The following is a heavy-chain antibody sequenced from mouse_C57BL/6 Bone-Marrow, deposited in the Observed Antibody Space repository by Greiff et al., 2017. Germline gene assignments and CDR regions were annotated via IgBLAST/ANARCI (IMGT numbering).Heavy chain of an antibody. CDR1: GFTFSSYA. V-gene: IGHV5-4*01. CDR2: ISDGGSYT. J-gene: IGHJ3*01. CDR3: ARDSFAY. Sequence: EVKLMESGGGLVKPGGSLKLSCAASGFTFSSYAMSWVRQTPEKRLEWVATISDGGSYTYYPDNVKGRFTISIDNAKNNLYLQMSHLKSEDTAMYYCARDSFAYWGQGTLVTVSA.